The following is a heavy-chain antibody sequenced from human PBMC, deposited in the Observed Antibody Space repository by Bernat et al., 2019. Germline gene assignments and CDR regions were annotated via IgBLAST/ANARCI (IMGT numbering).Heavy chain of an antibody. Sequence: EVQLVESGGGLVKPGESLRLSCAASGFTFSSYSMNWVRQAPGKGLEWVSSISSSSSYIYYVDSVKGRFTISRDNAKNSLYLQMNSLRAEDTAVYYCARRGGSSYSPSYYYSGMDVWGQGTTVTVSS. V-gene: IGHV3-21*01. CDR1: GFTFSSYS. CDR3: ARRGGSSYSPSYYYSGMDV. CDR2: ISSSSSYI. D-gene: IGHD6-6*01. J-gene: IGHJ6*02.